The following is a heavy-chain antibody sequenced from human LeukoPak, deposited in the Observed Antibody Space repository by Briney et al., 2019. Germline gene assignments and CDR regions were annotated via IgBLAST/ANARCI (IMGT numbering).Heavy chain of an antibody. CDR1: GFTFSSYS. D-gene: IGHD3-9*01. V-gene: IGHV3-48*01. J-gene: IGHJ6*03. CDR2: ISSSSSTI. Sequence: SGGSLRLSCAASGFTFSSYSMNWVRQAPGKGLEWVSYISSSSSTIYYADSVKGRFTISRDNAKNSLYLQMNSLRAEDTAVYYCAREGVAGYDILTGYWGYYYMDVWGKGTTVTVSS. CDR3: AREGVAGYDILTGYWGYYYMDV.